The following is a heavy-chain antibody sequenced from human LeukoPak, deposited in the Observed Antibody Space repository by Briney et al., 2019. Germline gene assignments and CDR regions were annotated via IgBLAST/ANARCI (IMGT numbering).Heavy chain of an antibody. CDR3: ARLRTTIFGETDAFDI. CDR2: IKQDGSEK. D-gene: IGHD3-3*01. CDR1: GFTFSSYW. V-gene: IGHV3-7*01. J-gene: IGHJ3*02. Sequence: PGGSLRLSCAASGFTFSSYWMSWVRQAPGKGLEWVANIKQDGSEKYYVDSVKGRFTISRDNAKKSLYLQMNSLRAEDTAVYYCARLRTTIFGETDAFDIWGQGTMVTVSS.